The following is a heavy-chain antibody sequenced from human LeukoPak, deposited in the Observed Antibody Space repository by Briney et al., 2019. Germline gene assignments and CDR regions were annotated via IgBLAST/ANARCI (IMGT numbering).Heavy chain of an antibody. CDR3: ARDHPTPTTGYMDV. CDR1: GYSISSGYY. J-gene: IGHJ6*03. CDR2: IYHSGST. Sequence: SETLSLTCTVSGYSISSGYYWGWIRQPPGKGLEWIGSIYHSGSTYYNPSLKSRVTISVDTSKNQFSLKLSSVTAADTAVYYCARDHPTPTTGYMDVWGKGTTVTVSS. D-gene: IGHD1-26*01. V-gene: IGHV4-38-2*02.